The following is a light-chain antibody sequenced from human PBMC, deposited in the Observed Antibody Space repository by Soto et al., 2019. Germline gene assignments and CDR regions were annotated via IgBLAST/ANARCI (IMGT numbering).Light chain of an antibody. Sequence: QSVLTQPPSASGTPGQRVTISCSGGSSNIGSNTVNWYQQLPGTAPNLLIYSNNQRPSGVPDRVSGSKSGTSASLAISGLQSEDEADYYCAAWDDTLNGVVFGGGTKLTVL. CDR1: SSNIGSNT. J-gene: IGLJ2*01. CDR2: SNN. V-gene: IGLV1-44*01. CDR3: AAWDDTLNGVV.